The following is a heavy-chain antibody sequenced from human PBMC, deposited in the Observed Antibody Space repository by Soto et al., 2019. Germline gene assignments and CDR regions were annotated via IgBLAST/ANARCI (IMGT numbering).Heavy chain of an antibody. D-gene: IGHD1-26*01. CDR1: GITFNTHG. J-gene: IGHJ4*02. V-gene: IGHV1-18*01. CDR2: NSALNGKT. Sequence: QGYLVQSGAEVKRPGASVRVSCKTSGITFNTHGFSWVRQAPGQGLEWMGWNSALNGKTFYAHNFQDRVIMTTDTSSSTAYMELRGLKSDDTAVYYCAAATSIALGFRYLGQGTLVTVSS. CDR3: AAATSIALGFRY.